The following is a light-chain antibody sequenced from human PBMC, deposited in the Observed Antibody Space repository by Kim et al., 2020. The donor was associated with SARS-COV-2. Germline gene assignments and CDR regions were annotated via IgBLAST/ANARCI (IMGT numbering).Light chain of an antibody. V-gene: IGLV3-25*03. Sequence: VFPGQTDRITCAGDALRKQYDYWDQQKPGQAPVLVIDKDSERPSGIPERFSGSSSGTTVTLTISGVQAEDEDDYYCQSADSSGTVVFGGGTQLTVL. J-gene: IGLJ2*01. CDR1: ALRKQY. CDR2: KDS. CDR3: QSADSSGTVV.